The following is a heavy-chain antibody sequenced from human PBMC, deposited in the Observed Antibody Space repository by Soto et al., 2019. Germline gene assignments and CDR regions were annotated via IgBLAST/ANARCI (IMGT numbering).Heavy chain of an antibody. V-gene: IGHV1-69*13. CDR3: ARIPLTMVRGSIRSHYFDY. CDR2: IIPIFGTA. J-gene: IGHJ4*02. D-gene: IGHD3-10*01. CDR1: GGTFSSYA. Sequence: GASVKVSCKASGGTFSSYAISWVRQAPGQGLEWMGGIIPIFGTANYAQKFQGRVTITADESTSTAYMELSSLRSEDTAVYYCARIPLTMVRGSIRSHYFDYWGQGTLVTVSS.